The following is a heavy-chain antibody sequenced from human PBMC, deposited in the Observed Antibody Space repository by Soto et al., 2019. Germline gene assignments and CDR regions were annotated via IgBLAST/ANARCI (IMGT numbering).Heavy chain of an antibody. D-gene: IGHD2-2*01. J-gene: IGHJ4*02. Sequence: PGGSLRLSCAGSGFTFSSYAMSWVRQAPGKGLEWVSAITGSGGTTYYADSFKGRFTISRDNSKNTLNLQMNSLRAEDTAVYYCAKPNLYCSSTSCYDYWGQGTLVTVSS. CDR1: GFTFSSYA. CDR3: AKPNLYCSSTSCYDY. V-gene: IGHV3-23*01. CDR2: ITGSGGTT.